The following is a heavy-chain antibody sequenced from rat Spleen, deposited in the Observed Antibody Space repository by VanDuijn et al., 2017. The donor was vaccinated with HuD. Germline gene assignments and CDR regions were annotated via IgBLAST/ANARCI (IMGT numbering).Heavy chain of an antibody. Sequence: EVQLQESGPGLVKPSQSLSLTCSVTVYSITSSYRWSWIRKFPGNKLEWMGYINSEGSTNYNPSLKSRISITRDTAKNQFFLQLNSVTTEDTATYYCARGRYNSNWFAFWGQGTLVTVSS. CDR2: INSEGST. J-gene: IGHJ3*01. CDR1: VYSITSSYR. CDR3: ARGRYNSNWFAF. V-gene: IGHV3-3*01. D-gene: IGHD4-3*01.